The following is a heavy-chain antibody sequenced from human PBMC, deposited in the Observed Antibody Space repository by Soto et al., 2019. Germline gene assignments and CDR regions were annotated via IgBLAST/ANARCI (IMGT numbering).Heavy chain of an antibody. J-gene: IGHJ6*03. CDR3: AKAYLSGGSLYYYYYYYMDV. CDR2: ISGSGGST. V-gene: IGHV3-23*01. D-gene: IGHD2-15*01. Sequence: GGSLRLSCAASGFTFSSYAMSWVRQAPGKGLEWVSAISGSGGSTYYADSVKGRFTISRDNSKNTLYLQMNSLRAEDTAVYYCAKAYLSGGSLYYYYYYYMDVWGKGTTVTVSS. CDR1: GFTFSSYA.